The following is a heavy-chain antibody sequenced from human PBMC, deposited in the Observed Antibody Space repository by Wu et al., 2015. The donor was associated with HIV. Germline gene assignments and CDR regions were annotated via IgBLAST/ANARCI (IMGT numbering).Heavy chain of an antibody. CDR2: FSPADGET. CDR3: ARGGPNGGYYDTGIYYFDT. D-gene: IGHD3-10*01. J-gene: IGHJ4*02. Sequence: QVQLIQSGAEVKKPGASVKVSCKVSGYFVSKISMHWVRQAPGKGLEWMGGFSPADGETNYAQSFQGRVTITTDGMDESTTTAYVELSSLRSEDTAVYFCARGGPNGGYYDTGIYYFDTWGQGTLVTVSS. CDR1: GYFVSKIS. V-gene: IGHV1-24*01.